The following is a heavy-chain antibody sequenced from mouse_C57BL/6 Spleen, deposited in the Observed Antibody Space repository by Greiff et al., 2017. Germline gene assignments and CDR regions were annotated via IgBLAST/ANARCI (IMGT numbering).Heavy chain of an antibody. Sequence: LVESGAELVRPGTSVKVSCKASGYAFTNYLIEWVKQRPGQGPEWIGVINPGSGGTNYNEKFKGKATLTADKSSSTAYMQLSSLTSEDSAVYFGARGGHGAFDYWGQGTTLTVSS. CDR1: GYAFTNYL. CDR2: INPGSGGT. J-gene: IGHJ2*01. V-gene: IGHV1-54*01. D-gene: IGHD3-3*01. CDR3: ARGGHGAFDY.